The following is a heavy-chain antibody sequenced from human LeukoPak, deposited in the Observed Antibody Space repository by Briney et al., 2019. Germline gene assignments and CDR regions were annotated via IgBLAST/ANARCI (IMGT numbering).Heavy chain of an antibody. Sequence: GGSLRLSCAASGFTFSGSAMHWVRQASGKGLEWVGRIRSKANSYATAYAASVKGRFTISRDDSKNTAYLQMNSLKTEDTAVYYCTRHSDDFWRNYYCYYYMDVWGKGTTVTVSS. CDR2: IRSKANSYAT. CDR1: GFTFSGSA. CDR3: TRHSDDFWRNYYCYYYMDV. J-gene: IGHJ6*03. V-gene: IGHV3-73*01. D-gene: IGHD3-3*01.